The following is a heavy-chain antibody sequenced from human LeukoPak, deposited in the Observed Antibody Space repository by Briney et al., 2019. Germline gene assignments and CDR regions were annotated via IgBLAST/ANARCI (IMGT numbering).Heavy chain of an antibody. CDR1: GGSVSSGSYY. J-gene: IGHJ5*02. CDR3: ARGFGDWGLSWFDP. CDR2: IYYSGSA. D-gene: IGHD3-10*01. Sequence: KASETLSLTCTVSGGSVSSGSYYWSWIRQPPGKGLEWIGYIYYSGSAKYNPSLKSRVTISVDTSKSQFSLKLTSVTAADTAVYYCARGFGDWGLSWFDPWGQGTLVTVSS. V-gene: IGHV4-61*01.